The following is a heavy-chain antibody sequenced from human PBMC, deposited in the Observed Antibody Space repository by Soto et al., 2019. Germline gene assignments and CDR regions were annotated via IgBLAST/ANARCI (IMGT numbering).Heavy chain of an antibody. V-gene: IGHV1-46*01. CDR1: GYTFTSYY. J-gene: IGHJ3*02. D-gene: IGHD1-26*01. Sequence: QVQLVPSGAEVKKPGASVKVSCKASGYTFTSYYMHWVRQASGQGLEWMGIINPSGGRTSYAQKFQGRVTMTRDTSTSTVYMELISLRSEDTAVFYCASDQLGATRGDAFEIWSQGTMVTVAS. CDR3: ASDQLGATRGDAFEI. CDR2: INPSGGRT.